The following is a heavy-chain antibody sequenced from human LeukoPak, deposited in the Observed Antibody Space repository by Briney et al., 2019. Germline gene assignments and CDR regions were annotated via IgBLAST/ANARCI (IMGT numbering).Heavy chain of an antibody. J-gene: IGHJ6*02. V-gene: IGHV1-18*01. Sequence: PAASVKVSCKASGYTFTSYGISWVRQAPGQGLEWMGWISAYNGNTNYAQKLQGRVTMTTDTSTSTAYMELRSLRSGDTAVYYCARDRSPDLYYYYGMDVWGQGTTVTVSS. CDR2: ISAYNGNT. CDR3: ARDRSPDLYYYYGMDV. D-gene: IGHD2-15*01. CDR1: GYTFTSYG.